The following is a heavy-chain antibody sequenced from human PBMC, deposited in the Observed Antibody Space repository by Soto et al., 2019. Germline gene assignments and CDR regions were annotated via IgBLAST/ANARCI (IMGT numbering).Heavy chain of an antibody. CDR3: VRSKGGYSYGTPFDY. CDR2: ISWNSGNI. Sequence: EVQLEESGGALVQPGRSLRLSCAASGFTFDDYAMHWVRQVLGKGLEWVSSISWNSGNIVYADSVKGRFTTSRDNAKNSIYLQMNGLRPEDTALYYCVRSKGGYSYGTPFDYWGQGTLVTVSS. J-gene: IGHJ4*02. CDR1: GFTFDDYA. D-gene: IGHD5-18*01. V-gene: IGHV3-9*01.